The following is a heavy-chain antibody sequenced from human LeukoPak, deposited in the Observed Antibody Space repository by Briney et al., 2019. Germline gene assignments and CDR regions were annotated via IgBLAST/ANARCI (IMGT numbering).Heavy chain of an antibody. CDR1: GFTFSSYG. Sequence: GGTLRLSSAASGFTFSSYGMSWVRQAPGKGLEWVSGFSVSDKTTYYADSVKGRFTISRDNSKNTLYLQINSLRAEDTAVYYCAKDPSVYYGDYIIRWGQGTLVIVSS. D-gene: IGHD4-17*01. J-gene: IGHJ4*02. CDR3: AKDPSVYYGDYIIR. CDR2: FSVSDKTT. V-gene: IGHV3-23*01.